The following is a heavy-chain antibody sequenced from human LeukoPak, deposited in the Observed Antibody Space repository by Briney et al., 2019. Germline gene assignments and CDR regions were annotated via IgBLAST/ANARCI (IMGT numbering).Heavy chain of an antibody. V-gene: IGHV3-53*01. CDR2: IYSGGST. CDR3: ASLEGSGSYYPRYFDY. Sequence: GGSLRLSCAASGFTVNSNYMSWVRQAPGKGLEWVSVIYSGGSTYYADSVRGRFTISRDNSKSTLYLEMNSLRAEDTGVYYCASLEGSGSYYPRYFDYWGQGTLVTVSS. J-gene: IGHJ4*02. D-gene: IGHD3-10*01. CDR1: GFTVNSNY.